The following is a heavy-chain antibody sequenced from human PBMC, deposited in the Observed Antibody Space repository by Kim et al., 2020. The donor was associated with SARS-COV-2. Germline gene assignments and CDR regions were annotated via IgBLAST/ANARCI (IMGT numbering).Heavy chain of an antibody. CDR2: IWYDGSNK. V-gene: IGHV3-33*01. D-gene: IGHD4-17*01. J-gene: IGHJ6*02. Sequence: GGSLRLSCVASGFTFSSYGMHWVRQAPGKGLEWVAVIWYDGSNKYYADSVKGRFTISRDNSKNTLYLQMNSLRAEDTAVYYCARDRGDYVYYYYYGMDVWGQGTTVTVSS. CDR1: GFTFSSYG. CDR3: ARDRGDYVYYYYYGMDV.